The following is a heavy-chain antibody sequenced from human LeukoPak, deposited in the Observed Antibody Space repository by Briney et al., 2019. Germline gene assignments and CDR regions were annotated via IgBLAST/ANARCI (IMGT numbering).Heavy chain of an antibody. CDR3: ARESLTEAARYVFDY. J-gene: IGHJ4*02. CDR2: ISYDGSNK. V-gene: IGHV3-30*04. Sequence: GRSLRLSCAASGFTFSSYAMHWVRQAPGKGLEWVAVISYDGSNKYYADSVKGRFTISRDNSKNTLYLQMNSLRAEDTAVYYCARESLTEAARYVFDYWGQGTLVTVSS. CDR1: GFTFSSYA. D-gene: IGHD6-6*01.